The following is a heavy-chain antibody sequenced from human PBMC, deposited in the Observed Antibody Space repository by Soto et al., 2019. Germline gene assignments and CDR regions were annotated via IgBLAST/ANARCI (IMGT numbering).Heavy chain of an antibody. D-gene: IGHD2-2*02. CDR3: SRARYCTSPSCYNHYYYGMDI. CDR2: IGVYNGKT. V-gene: IGHV1-18*04. CDR1: GYTFTKYG. Sequence: QEQLVQSGGEVKKPGASVRVSCKASGYTFTKYGITWVRQAPGQGLEWMGWIGVYNGKTNYARKLQGRVIMTADTSASTANMELRSLRSDDTDVYYCSRARYCTSPSCYNHYYYGMDIWGQGTTVSVSS. J-gene: IGHJ6*02.